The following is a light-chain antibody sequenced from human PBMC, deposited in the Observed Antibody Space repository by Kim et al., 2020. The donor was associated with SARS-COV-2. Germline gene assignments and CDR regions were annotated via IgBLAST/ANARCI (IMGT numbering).Light chain of an antibody. CDR1: QSFSSW. J-gene: IGKJ5*01. V-gene: IGKV1-5*03. CDR2: KTS. CDR3: QQYKKIPIT. Sequence: DIQMTQSPSTLSASVGDRVTITCRASQSFSSWLAWYQQKPGKVPKLLIYKTSILESGVPSRFSGSGSGTEFTLTISSLQPDDFATYNSQQYKKIPITFGQGTRMEIK.